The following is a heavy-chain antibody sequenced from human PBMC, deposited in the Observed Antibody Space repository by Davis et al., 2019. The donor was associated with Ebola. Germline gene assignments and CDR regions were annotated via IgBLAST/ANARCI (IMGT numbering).Heavy chain of an antibody. D-gene: IGHD3-10*01. CDR2: IDPSDSYT. CDR1: GGTFSTYA. Sequence: KVSCKASGGTFSTYAISWVRQMPGKGLEWMGRIDPSDSYTNYSPSFQGHVTISADKSISTAYLQWSSLKASDTAMYYCARGPRSYFRAGGDDYWGQGTLVTVSS. V-gene: IGHV5-10-1*01. CDR3: ARGPRSYFRAGGDDY. J-gene: IGHJ4*02.